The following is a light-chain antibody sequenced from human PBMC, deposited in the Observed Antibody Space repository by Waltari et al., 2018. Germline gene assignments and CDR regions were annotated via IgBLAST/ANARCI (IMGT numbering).Light chain of an antibody. CDR3: SSYAGSSKGV. Sequence: QSALTQPASVSGSPGQSITISCTGTSSDVGNYKRVSWYQQHPGKAPTLMIYAVSKRPSGVSDRFSGSKSGDMASRTISGLQPEDEAEYFCSSYAGSSKGVFGGGTKVTVL. CDR2: AVS. J-gene: IGLJ2*01. V-gene: IGLV2-23*02. CDR1: SSDVGNYKR.